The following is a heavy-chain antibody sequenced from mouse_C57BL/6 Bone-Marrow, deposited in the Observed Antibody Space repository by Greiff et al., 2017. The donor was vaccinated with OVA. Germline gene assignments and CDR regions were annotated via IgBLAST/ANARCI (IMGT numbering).Heavy chain of an antibody. J-gene: IGHJ3*01. V-gene: IGHV14-2*01. CDR1: GFNIKDYY. Sequence: VQLQQSGAELVKPGASVKLSCTASGFNIKDYYMHWVKQRTEQGLEWIGRIDPEDGENKYAPKFQGKATITADTSSNTAYLQLSSLTSEDTAVYYCATYDYDVSWFAYWGQGTLVTVSA. D-gene: IGHD2-4*01. CDR2: IDPEDGEN. CDR3: ATYDYDVSWFAY.